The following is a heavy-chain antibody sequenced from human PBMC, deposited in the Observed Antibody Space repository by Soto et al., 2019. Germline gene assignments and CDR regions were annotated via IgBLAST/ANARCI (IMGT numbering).Heavy chain of an antibody. CDR1: GGTFSTYT. CDR3: AGDPDSHYNDSHASSYP. CDR2: IIPIIGII. D-gene: IGHD4-4*01. J-gene: IGHJ5*02. Sequence: QVQLVQSGAEVKKPGSSVKVSCKASGGTFSTYTITWVRQAPGQGLEWMGRIIPIIGIINYAQKFQGRVTISADKFTGTAYMELTGLRSDDTAVYYCAGDPDSHYNDSHASSYPWGQGTLVTXSS. V-gene: IGHV1-69*08.